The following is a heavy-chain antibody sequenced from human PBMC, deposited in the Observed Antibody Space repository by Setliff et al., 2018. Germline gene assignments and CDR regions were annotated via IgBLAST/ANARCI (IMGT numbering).Heavy chain of an antibody. V-gene: IGHV4-34*01. CDR2: TNHRGSA. CDR1: GGTFSDYY. D-gene: IGHD3-3*01. CDR3: ARARSRYYNFWSGEMDV. J-gene: IGHJ6*04. Sequence: PSETLSLTCAAYGGTFSDYYWTWIRQPPGKGLEWVGETNHRGSANYNPSLKSRVTISVDTSKNQFSLKLSSVTAADTAVYYCARARSRYYNFWSGEMDVWGKGTTVTVSS.